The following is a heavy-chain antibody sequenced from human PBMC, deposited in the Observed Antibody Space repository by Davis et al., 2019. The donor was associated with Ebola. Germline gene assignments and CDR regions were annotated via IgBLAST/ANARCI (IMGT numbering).Heavy chain of an antibody. CDR1: GYTFTSYG. CDR2: ISAYNGNT. D-gene: IGHD2-8*01. CDR3: AREKVLMVYEDYYYYYGMDV. Sequence: ASVKVSCKASGYTFTSYGISWVRQAPGQGLEWMGWISAYNGNTNYAQKLQGRVTTTTDTSTSTAYMELRSLRSEDTAVYYCAREKVLMVYEDYYYYYGMDVWGQGTTVTVSS. V-gene: IGHV1-18*01. J-gene: IGHJ6*02.